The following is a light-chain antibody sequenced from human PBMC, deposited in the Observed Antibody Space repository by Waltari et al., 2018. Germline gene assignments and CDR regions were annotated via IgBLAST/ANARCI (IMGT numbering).Light chain of an antibody. J-gene: IGKJ2*01. Sequence: DIVMTQSPLSLSVTPGEAASISCRSSQSLLHSNGYNDLDWYLQKPGQSPQLLIYLGSNRASGVPDRFSGSASGTDFTLKISRVEAEDVGVYYCMQALQTPYTFGQGTKLEIK. CDR1: QSLLHSNGYND. CDR2: LGS. V-gene: IGKV2-28*01. CDR3: MQALQTPYT.